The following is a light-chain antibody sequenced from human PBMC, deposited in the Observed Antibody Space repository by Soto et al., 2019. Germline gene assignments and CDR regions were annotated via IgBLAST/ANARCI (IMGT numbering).Light chain of an antibody. J-gene: IGLJ2*01. CDR3: SSYAGSNNFGVV. Sequence: QSVLTQPPSASGSPGQSVTISCTGTSSDVGGYNYVSWYQQHPGKAPKLMIYEVSKRPSGVPDRFSGSKSGNTASLTVSGLQAEDEGDYYCSSYAGSNNFGVVFGGGTKLTVL. CDR1: SSDVGGYNY. V-gene: IGLV2-8*01. CDR2: EVS.